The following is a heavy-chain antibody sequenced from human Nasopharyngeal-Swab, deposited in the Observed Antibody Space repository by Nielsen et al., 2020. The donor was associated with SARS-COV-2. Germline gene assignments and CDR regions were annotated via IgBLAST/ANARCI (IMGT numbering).Heavy chain of an antibody. D-gene: IGHD6-19*01. Sequence: GGSLRLSCSASGFTFSSYAMHWVRQAPGKGLEYVSAISSNGGSTYYADSVKGRFTISRDNSKNTLYLQMNSLRAEDTAVYYCAKEGIAVAAGSWFDPWGQGTLVTVSS. CDR3: AKEGIAVAAGSWFDP. CDR2: ISSNGGST. J-gene: IGHJ5*02. CDR1: GFTFSSYA. V-gene: IGHV3-64*04.